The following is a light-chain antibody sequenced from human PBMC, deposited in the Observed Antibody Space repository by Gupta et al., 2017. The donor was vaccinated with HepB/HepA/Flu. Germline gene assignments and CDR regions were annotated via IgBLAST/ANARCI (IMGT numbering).Light chain of an antibody. J-gene: IGKJ1*01. V-gene: IGKV3-20*01. Sequence: EIVLTQSPGTLSLSPGERATLSCRASQSVSNNFLAWYQQKPGQTPRLLIYATPNRATGIPDRFSGSGSATDFTLTISRLDPEDFAVYYCQQDSSSPWTFGQGTKVEIK. CDR1: QSVSNNF. CDR2: ATP. CDR3: QQDSSSPWT.